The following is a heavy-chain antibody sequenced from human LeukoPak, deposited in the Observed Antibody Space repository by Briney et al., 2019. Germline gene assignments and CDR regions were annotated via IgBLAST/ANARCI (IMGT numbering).Heavy chain of an antibody. J-gene: IGHJ4*02. Sequence: NLSETLSLTCTVSGGSISSYYWSWIRQPPGKGLEWIGYIYYSGSTNYNPSLKSRVTISVDTSKNQFSLKLSSVTAADTAVYYCARVIGYSGYDAFDYWGQGTLVTVSS. CDR1: GGSISSYY. D-gene: IGHD5-12*01. V-gene: IGHV4-59*01. CDR3: ARVIGYSGYDAFDY. CDR2: IYYSGST.